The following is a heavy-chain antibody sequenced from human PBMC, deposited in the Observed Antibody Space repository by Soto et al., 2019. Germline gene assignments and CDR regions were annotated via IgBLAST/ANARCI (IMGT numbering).Heavy chain of an antibody. J-gene: IGHJ4*02. V-gene: IGHV3-21*01. D-gene: IGHD6-6*01. CDR1: GFTFSSYS. Sequence: GGSLRLSCAASGFTFSSYSMNWVRQAPGKGLEWVSSISSSSSLIYYADSLEGRFTISRDNAKNSLYLHMNSLRAEDTAVYYCARDGQLVYFDYWGQGTLVTVSS. CDR3: ARDGQLVYFDY. CDR2: ISSSSSLI.